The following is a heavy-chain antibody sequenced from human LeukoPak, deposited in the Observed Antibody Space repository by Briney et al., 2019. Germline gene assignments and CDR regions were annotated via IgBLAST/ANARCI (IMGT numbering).Heavy chain of an antibody. CDR1: GYTFTSYG. CDR3: ARVFSYSSSSFAFDI. V-gene: IGHV1-18*01. CDR2: ISAYNGNT. Sequence: ASVKVSCKASGYTFTSYGISWVRQAPGQGLEWMGWISAYNGNTNYAQKLQGRVTMTTDTSTSTAYMELRSLRSDDTAVYYCARVFSYSSSSFAFDIWGQGTMVTVSS. J-gene: IGHJ3*02. D-gene: IGHD6-6*01.